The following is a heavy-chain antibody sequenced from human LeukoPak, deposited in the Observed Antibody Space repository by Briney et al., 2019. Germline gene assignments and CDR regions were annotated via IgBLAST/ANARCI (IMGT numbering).Heavy chain of an antibody. CDR3: ARLRVDIVASYYFDY. D-gene: IGHD5-12*01. V-gene: IGHV3-53*01. CDR1: GFTVSSNY. Sequence: GGSLRLSCAASGFTVSSNYMSWVRQAPGKGLEWVSVIYSGGSTYYADSVKGRFTISRDNSKNTLYLQMNSLRAEDTAVYYCARLRVDIVASYYFDYWGQGTLVTVSS. CDR2: IYSGGST. J-gene: IGHJ4*02.